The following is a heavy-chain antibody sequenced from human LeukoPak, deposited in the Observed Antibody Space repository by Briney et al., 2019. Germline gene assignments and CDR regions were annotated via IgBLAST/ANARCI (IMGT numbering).Heavy chain of an antibody. D-gene: IGHD2-8*01. Sequence: GESLKISCKGSGYDFTTYWIAWVRQMPGKGLEWMEIIYPGDSDTRYNPSFQGQVTISADTSINTAYLQWSSLRASDTAIYYCTRRGRAPSNWFDPWGQGTLVTVSS. CDR1: GYDFTTYW. CDR2: IYPGDSDT. J-gene: IGHJ5*02. CDR3: TRRGRAPSNWFDP. V-gene: IGHV5-51*01.